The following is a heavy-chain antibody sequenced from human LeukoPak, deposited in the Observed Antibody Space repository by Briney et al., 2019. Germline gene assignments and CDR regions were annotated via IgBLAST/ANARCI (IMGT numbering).Heavy chain of an antibody. D-gene: IGHD3-16*02. CDR3: ARVRVWGSYRYLDY. Sequence: SETLSLTCTVSGGSISSYYWSCIRQPPGKGLEWIGYIYYSGSTNYNPSLKSRVTISVDTSKNQFSLKLSSVTAADTAVYYCARVRVWGSYRYLDYWGQGTLVIVSS. CDR1: GGSISSYY. CDR2: IYYSGST. V-gene: IGHV4-59*01. J-gene: IGHJ4*02.